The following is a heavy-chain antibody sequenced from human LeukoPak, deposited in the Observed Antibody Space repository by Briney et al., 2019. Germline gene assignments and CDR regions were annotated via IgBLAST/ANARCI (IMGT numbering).Heavy chain of an antibody. CDR1: LFTFSTYD. Sequence: GGSLRLSCAASLFTFSTYDMNWVRQAPGKGLEWVSSISSAGSYIYSADSVKGRFTISRDNARNPLYLQMSRLRAEDTAVYYCARARGYSNAFDIWGQGTMVTVSS. CDR3: ARARGYSNAFDI. J-gene: IGHJ3*02. D-gene: IGHD5-18*01. CDR2: ISSAGSYI. V-gene: IGHV3-21*01.